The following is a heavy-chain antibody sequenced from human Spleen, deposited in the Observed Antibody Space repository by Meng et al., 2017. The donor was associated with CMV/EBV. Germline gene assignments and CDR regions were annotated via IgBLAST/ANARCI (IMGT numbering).Heavy chain of an antibody. D-gene: IGHD3-10*01. V-gene: IGHV4-34*01. CDR3: ARQGRVYFDF. Sequence: LTCAVYGGSFSGYYWRWLRQPPGKGLEWIGDISQRGSTNYSPSFKSRLTLSVHTSERQFSLRLTSVTAADTAVYYCARQGRVYFDFWGQGALVTVSS. CDR2: ISQRGST. J-gene: IGHJ4*02. CDR1: GGSFSGYY.